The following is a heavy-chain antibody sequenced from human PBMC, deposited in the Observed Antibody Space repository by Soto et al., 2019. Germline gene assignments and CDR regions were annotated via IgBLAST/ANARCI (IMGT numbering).Heavy chain of an antibody. V-gene: IGHV4-59*01. Sequence: PSETLSLTCAVYGGSFSCYYWTWIRQPPGKGLEWIGYIYNSESTNYNPSLKSRVAISVDTSKNQFSLRLTSVTAADTAVYYCARGRGWPTLFDYWGQGTLVTVSS. CDR3: ARGRGWPTLFDY. CDR2: IYNSEST. D-gene: IGHD2-15*01. CDR1: GGSFSCYY. J-gene: IGHJ4*02.